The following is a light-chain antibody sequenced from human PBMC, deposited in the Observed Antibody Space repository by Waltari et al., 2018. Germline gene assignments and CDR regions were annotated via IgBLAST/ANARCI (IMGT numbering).Light chain of an antibody. CDR1: QSIASH. J-gene: IGKJ1*01. V-gene: IGKV1-39*01. CDR3: QQSYSSPRT. Sequence: DIQMTQSPSSLSASVGDRVTITCRASQSIASHLSWYQQKPGKAPKLLIYAASSVQRGVPSRFSARGSGTDFTLTISSLQREDFATYYCQQSYSSPRTFGQGTKVEVK. CDR2: AAS.